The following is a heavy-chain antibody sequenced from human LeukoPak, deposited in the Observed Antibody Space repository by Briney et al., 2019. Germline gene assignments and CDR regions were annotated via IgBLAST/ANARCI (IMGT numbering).Heavy chain of an antibody. Sequence: GASVKVSCKTSGYTFTGYYLHWVRQAPGQRPEWMGRIDPDSGGTHYGQKFQGRVTVTRDTSITTVYMELSRLTSDDTAVYYCARVPGPYTTSRFDFWGQGTLVTVSS. CDR3: ARVPGPYTTSRFDF. V-gene: IGHV1-2*02. J-gene: IGHJ4*02. CDR1: GYTFTGYY. CDR2: IDPDSGGT. D-gene: IGHD2-2*02.